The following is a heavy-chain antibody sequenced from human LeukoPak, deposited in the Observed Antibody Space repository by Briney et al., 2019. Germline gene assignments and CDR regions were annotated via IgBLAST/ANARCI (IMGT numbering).Heavy chain of an antibody. CDR3: ARRASGSLYYYGMDV. J-gene: IGHJ6*02. D-gene: IGHD5-12*01. V-gene: IGHV4-59*08. CDR1: GGSFSGYY. Sequence: SETLSLTCAVYGGSFSGYYWSWIRQPPGKGLEWIGYIYYSGSTNYNPSLKSRVTISVDTSKNQFSLKLSSVTAADTAVYYCARRASGSLYYYGMDVWGQGTTVTVSS. CDR2: IYYSGST.